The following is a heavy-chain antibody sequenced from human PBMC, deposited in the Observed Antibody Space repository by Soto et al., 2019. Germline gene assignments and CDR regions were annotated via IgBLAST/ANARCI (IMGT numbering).Heavy chain of an antibody. CDR3: ARGRVPLPVTKMSSRNH. CDR1: GCTFSSYW. J-gene: IGHJ4*01. CDR2: IYPGDSET. D-gene: IGHD4-17*01. V-gene: IGHV5-51*01. Sequence: GQSLQISCQASGCTFSSYWIAWVRQMPGKGLEWVGIIYPGDSETRYSPSLQGQVTISADRSTTTAYLQWSSLKASDSGTYYCARGRVPLPVTKMSSRNHWGRGALVAVS.